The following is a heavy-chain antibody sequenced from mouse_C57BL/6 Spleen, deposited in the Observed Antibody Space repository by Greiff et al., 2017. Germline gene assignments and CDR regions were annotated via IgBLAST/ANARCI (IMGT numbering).Heavy chain of an antibody. CDR3: ARHPNGSSYWYFDV. CDR1: GFTFSSYG. J-gene: IGHJ1*03. CDR2: ISSGGSYT. V-gene: IGHV5-6*01. Sequence: EVQLVESGGDLVKPGGSLKLSCAASGFTFSSYGMSWVRQTPDKRLEWVATISSGGSYTYYPDSVKGRFTISRDNAKNTLYLQMSSLKSEDTAMYYCARHPNGSSYWYFDVWGTGTTVTVSS. D-gene: IGHD1-1*01.